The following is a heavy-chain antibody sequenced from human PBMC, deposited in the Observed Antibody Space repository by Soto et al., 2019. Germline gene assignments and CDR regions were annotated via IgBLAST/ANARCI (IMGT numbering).Heavy chain of an antibody. CDR1: GFTFRSYA. D-gene: IGHD4-17*01. CDR2: IWYDGSNK. Sequence: QVQLVESGGGVVQPGRSLRLSCAASGFTFRSYAMHWVRQAPGKGLEWVAVIWYDGSNKYYADSVRGRFTISRDNSKDTLYLQMNSLGTEDTAVYFCARDIGVTHGDLEHGGQGTLVTVSS. CDR3: ARDIGVTHGDLEH. V-gene: IGHV3-33*01. J-gene: IGHJ1*01.